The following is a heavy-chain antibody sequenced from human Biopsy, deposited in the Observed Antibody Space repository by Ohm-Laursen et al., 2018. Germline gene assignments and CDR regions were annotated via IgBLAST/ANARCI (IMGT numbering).Heavy chain of an antibody. J-gene: IGHJ4*02. CDR3: ARDPLNGHKHFDY. V-gene: IGHV1-2*02. CDR2: INCKTGAT. Sequence: AASVKVSCKASSYTFTDYNIHWMRQAPGQGLEWLGYINCKTGATNYAQKFQGTVTMTRDTSISTAYLALDSLRSADTAIYYCARDPLNGHKHFDYWGQGSLVTVSS. CDR1: SYTFTDYN. D-gene: IGHD2-8*01.